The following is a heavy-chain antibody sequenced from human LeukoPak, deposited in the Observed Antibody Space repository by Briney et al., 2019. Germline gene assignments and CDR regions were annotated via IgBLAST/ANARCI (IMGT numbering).Heavy chain of an antibody. CDR1: GGSFSGYY. J-gene: IGHJ4*02. CDR3: ARGNDFDY. V-gene: IGHV4-34*01. Sequence: SETLSLTCAVYGGSFSGYYWSWIRQPPGKGLEWIGEINHSGSSNYNPSLKSRVTISVDTSKNQFSLKLSSVTAADTAVYYCARGNDFDYWGQGTLVTVSS. CDR2: INHSGSS. D-gene: IGHD1-1*01.